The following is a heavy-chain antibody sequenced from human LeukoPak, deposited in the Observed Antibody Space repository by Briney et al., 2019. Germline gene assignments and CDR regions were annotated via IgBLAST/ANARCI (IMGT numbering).Heavy chain of an antibody. Sequence: GGSLTLSCAASGFTFSSYAMSWVRQAPGKGLEWVSAISGSGGSTYYADSVKGRFTISRDNSKNTLYLQMNSLRAEDTAVYYCAKVWVVRGTAYDYWGQGTLVTVSS. V-gene: IGHV3-23*01. J-gene: IGHJ4*02. CDR2: ISGSGGST. D-gene: IGHD3-10*01. CDR3: AKVWVVRGTAYDY. CDR1: GFTFSSYA.